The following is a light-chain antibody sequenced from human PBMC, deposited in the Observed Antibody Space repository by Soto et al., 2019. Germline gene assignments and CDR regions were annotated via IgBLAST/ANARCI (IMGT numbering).Light chain of an antibody. Sequence: EIVLTQSPGTLSLSPGERSTLSCMASQSVSNNYLAWYQEKPGQAPRLLIYDAFNRATGIPARFSGSGSGTDFTLTISSLEPEDFAVYYCHQRSSWPITFGQGRRLEI. V-gene: IGKV3-11*01. CDR3: HQRSSWPIT. J-gene: IGKJ5*01. CDR1: QSVSNNY. CDR2: DAF.